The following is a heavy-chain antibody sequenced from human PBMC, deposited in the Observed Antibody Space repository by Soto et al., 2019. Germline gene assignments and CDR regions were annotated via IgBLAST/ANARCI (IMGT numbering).Heavy chain of an antibody. CDR2: INHSGST. Sequence: SETLSLTCAVYGGSFGGYYWSWIRQPPGKGLEWIGEINHSGSTNYNPSLKSRVTISVDTSKNQFSLKLSSVTAADTAVYYCARSYDWDYYYGMDVWGQGTTVTVSS. D-gene: IGHD1-1*01. V-gene: IGHV4-34*01. J-gene: IGHJ6*02. CDR1: GGSFGGYY. CDR3: ARSYDWDYYYGMDV.